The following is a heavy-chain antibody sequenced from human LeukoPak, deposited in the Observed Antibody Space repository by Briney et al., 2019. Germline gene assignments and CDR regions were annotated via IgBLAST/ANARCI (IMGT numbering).Heavy chain of an antibody. CDR1: GFTFGDYY. Sequence: PGGSLRLSCAASGFTFGDYYMNWVRQAPGKGLEWVSYISSRGDTIYYADSVKGWFTISRDNAKNSLFLQMNSLRTEDTAVYHCARGKGDNRRPYGMNVWGQGTTVTVSS. CDR3: ARGKGDNRRPYGMNV. CDR2: ISSRGDTI. J-gene: IGHJ6*02. D-gene: IGHD2-21*02. V-gene: IGHV3-11*01.